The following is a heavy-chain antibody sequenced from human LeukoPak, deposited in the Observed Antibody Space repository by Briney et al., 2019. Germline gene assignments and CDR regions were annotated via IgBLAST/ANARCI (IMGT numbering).Heavy chain of an antibody. D-gene: IGHD5-18*01. CDR1: GFTFSSYG. CDR2: ISGRGDTT. Sequence: PGGSLRLSCAASGFTFSSYGVSWVRQAPGKGLEWVSAISGRGDTTYYADSVKGRFTISRDNSKNTLYLQMSSLRAEDTAVYYCAKFPGGYSYGHFDYWGQGTLVTASS. J-gene: IGHJ4*02. V-gene: IGHV3-23*01. CDR3: AKFPGGYSYGHFDY.